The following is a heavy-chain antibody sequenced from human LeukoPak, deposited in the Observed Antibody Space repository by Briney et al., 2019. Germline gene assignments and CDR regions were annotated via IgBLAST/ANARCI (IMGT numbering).Heavy chain of an antibody. CDR2: IYYSGST. Sequence: SETLSLTCTVSGGSISSYYWSWIRLPPGKGLEWIGYIYYSGSTNYNPSLKSRVTISVDTSKNQFSLKLSSVTAADTAVYYCARSAMYQLLGSFDYWGQGTLVTVSS. D-gene: IGHD2-2*01. J-gene: IGHJ4*02. CDR3: ARSAMYQLLGSFDY. V-gene: IGHV4-59*01. CDR1: GGSISSYY.